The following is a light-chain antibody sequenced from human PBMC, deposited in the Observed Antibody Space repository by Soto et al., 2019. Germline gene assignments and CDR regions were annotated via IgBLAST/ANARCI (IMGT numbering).Light chain of an antibody. V-gene: IGLV2-14*03. Sequence: QSVLTQPASVSGSPGQSITISCTGTSSDVGGYNYVSWYQQHPGKAPQLMIYDVSNRPSGVSSRLSGSKSGNTASLTISGLEAEDEADYYCSSYTSSIPLVFGGGTKLTVL. CDR3: SSYTSSIPLV. CDR1: SSDVGGYNY. CDR2: DVS. J-gene: IGLJ2*01.